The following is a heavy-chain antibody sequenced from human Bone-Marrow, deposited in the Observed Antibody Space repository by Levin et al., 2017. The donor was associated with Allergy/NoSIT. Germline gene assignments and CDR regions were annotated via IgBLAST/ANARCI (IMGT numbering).Heavy chain of an antibody. CDR2: LSYDGSNR. V-gene: IGHV3-33*06. D-gene: IGHD1-26*01. CDR1: GFTFSSYG. CDR3: AKGALRPHYFYFDD. J-gene: IGHJ4*02. Sequence: GGSLRLSCATSGFTFSSYGMHWVRRAPGKGLEWVAGLSYDGSNRNYADSVKGRFTIFRDNSENTLYLQVRGLRAEDTAVYYCAKGALRPHYFYFDDWGQGTLVTVSS.